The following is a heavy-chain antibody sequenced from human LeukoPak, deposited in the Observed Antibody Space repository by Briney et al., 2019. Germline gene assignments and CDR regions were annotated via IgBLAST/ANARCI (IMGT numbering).Heavy chain of an antibody. V-gene: IGHV3-23*01. D-gene: IGHD2-15*01. Sequence: GGSLRLSCAASGFTFSSYAMSWVRQAPGKGLVWVSAISGSGGSTYYAVCGKGRFTISKDNTKNTLYLQMNSLRAEDTAVYYCAKGIVVLVAATPEYFQHWGQGTLVTVSS. CDR1: GFTFSSYA. J-gene: IGHJ1*01. CDR2: ISGSGGST. CDR3: AKGIVVLVAATPEYFQH.